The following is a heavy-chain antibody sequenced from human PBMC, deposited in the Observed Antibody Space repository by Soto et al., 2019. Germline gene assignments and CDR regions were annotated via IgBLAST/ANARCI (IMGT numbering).Heavy chain of an antibody. CDR3: ARGQSSGWTALDY. CDR2: INAASGNT. J-gene: IGHJ4*02. V-gene: IGHV1-3*01. D-gene: IGHD6-25*01. Sequence: VKVSCKASGYSFINYAMFLVRHAPGQRLDWMGWINAASGNTKYSQKFQGRVTITRDTLASTAYMELSSLRSEDTAIYYCARGQSSGWTALDYWGQGALVTVSS. CDR1: GYSFINYA.